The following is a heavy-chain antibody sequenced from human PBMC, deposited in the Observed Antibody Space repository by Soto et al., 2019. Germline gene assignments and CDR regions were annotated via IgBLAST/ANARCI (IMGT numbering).Heavy chain of an antibody. J-gene: IGHJ4*02. D-gene: IGHD5-18*01. V-gene: IGHV1-69*12. Sequence: QVQLVQSGAEVKKPGSSVKVSCKASGGTFNSYAISWVRQAPGQGLEWMGGIIPIFGTANYAQKFQGRVTITADESTSTAYMELSSLRSEDTAMYYCARYSYGYSYFDYWGQGTLVTVSS. CDR2: IIPIFGTA. CDR1: GGTFNSYA. CDR3: ARYSYGYSYFDY.